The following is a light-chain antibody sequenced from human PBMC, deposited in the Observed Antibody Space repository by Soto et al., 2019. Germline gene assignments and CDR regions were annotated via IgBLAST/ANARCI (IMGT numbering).Light chain of an antibody. CDR1: QSISNW. CDR2: HAS. V-gene: IGKV1-5*01. Sequence: DIQLTHSPSTLPASIGERVTLTCRASQSISNWLAWYQQKPGTAPKVLIYHASNLPSGVPSRFSGSGSGTEFTLTISSLQPDDFATYYCQHYNSYSEAFGQGTNVDIK. CDR3: QHYNSYSEA. J-gene: IGKJ1*01.